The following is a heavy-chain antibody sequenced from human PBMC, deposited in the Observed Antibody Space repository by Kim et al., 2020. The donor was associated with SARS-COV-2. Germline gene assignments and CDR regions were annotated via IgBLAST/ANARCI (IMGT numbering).Heavy chain of an antibody. J-gene: IGHJ4*02. V-gene: IGHV3-30*01. CDR3: AREGSDYYDSSGYYHDY. D-gene: IGHD3-22*01. Sequence: VKGRFTISRDNSKNTLYLQMNSLRAEDTAVYYSAREGSDYYDSSGYYHDYWGQGTLVTVSS.